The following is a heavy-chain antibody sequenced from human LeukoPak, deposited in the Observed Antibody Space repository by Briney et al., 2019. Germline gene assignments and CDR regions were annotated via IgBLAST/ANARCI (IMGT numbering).Heavy chain of an antibody. D-gene: IGHD3-3*01. CDR3: ANFLEWLSSPFDY. CDR1: GFTFSSYG. J-gene: IGHJ4*02. V-gene: IGHV3-30*02. Sequence: GGSLRLSCAASGFTFSSYGMHWVRQAPGKGLEWVAFIRYDGSNKYYADSVKGRFTISRDNSKNTLYLQMNSLRAEDTAVYYCANFLEWLSSPFDYWGQGTLVTVSS. CDR2: IRYDGSNK.